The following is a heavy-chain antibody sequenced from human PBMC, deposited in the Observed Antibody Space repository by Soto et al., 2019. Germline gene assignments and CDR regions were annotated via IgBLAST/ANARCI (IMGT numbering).Heavy chain of an antibody. J-gene: IGHJ4*02. Sequence: ASVKVSCKASGGTFSSYDISWVRQAPGQGLEWMGWISAYNGNTNYAQKLQGRVTMTTDTSTSTAYMELRSLRSDDTAVYYCARDTFVGGPSGYWGQGTLVTVSS. V-gene: IGHV1-18*01. D-gene: IGHD2-15*01. CDR2: ISAYNGNT. CDR3: ARDTFVGGPSGY. CDR1: GGTFSSYD.